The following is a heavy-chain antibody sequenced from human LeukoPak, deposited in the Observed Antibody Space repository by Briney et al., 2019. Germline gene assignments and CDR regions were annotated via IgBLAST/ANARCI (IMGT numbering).Heavy chain of an antibody. V-gene: IGHV4-59*11. D-gene: IGHD3-22*01. CDR1: AASIRSHS. CDR2: LSYSGST. CDR3: ARAYLHYYDSSGYLYYFDY. J-gene: IGHJ4*02. Sequence: PSETLSLTCTVSAASIRSHSWSRIRQPPGRGLEWIGYLSYSGSTDYNPSLKTRVTVSVDTSKNQFSLKLTSLTAADTALYYCARAYLHYYDSSGYLYYFDYWGQGALVTVSS.